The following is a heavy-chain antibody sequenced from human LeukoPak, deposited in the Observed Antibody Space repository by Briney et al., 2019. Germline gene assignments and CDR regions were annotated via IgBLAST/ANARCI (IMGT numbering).Heavy chain of an antibody. CDR2: FDPEDGET. Sequence: WASVKVSCKVSGYTLTELSMHWVRQAPGKGLEWMGGFDPEDGETIYAQKFQGRVTMTEDTSTDTAYMELSSLRSEDTAVYYCATASGYSSGWYSDWFDPWGQGTLVTVSS. CDR3: ATASGYSSGWYSDWFDP. J-gene: IGHJ5*02. V-gene: IGHV1-24*01. D-gene: IGHD6-19*01. CDR1: GYTLTELS.